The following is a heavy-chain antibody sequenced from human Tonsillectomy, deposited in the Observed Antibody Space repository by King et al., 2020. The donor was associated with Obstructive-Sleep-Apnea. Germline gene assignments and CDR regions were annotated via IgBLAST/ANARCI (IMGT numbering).Heavy chain of an antibody. CDR2: VKSNADGGTT. Sequence: DVQLVESGGGLVKPGGSLRLSCAASGFTFSNAWMSWVRQAPGRGLEWVGRVKSNADGGTTDYAAPVKGRFTISRDDSKNTLYLQMNSLKNEDTAVYYCTTSLRPVRGVMVPDCWGQGTLVTVSS. CDR3: TTSLRPVRGVMVPDC. V-gene: IGHV3-15*01. CDR1: GFTFSNAW. J-gene: IGHJ4*02. D-gene: IGHD3-10*01.